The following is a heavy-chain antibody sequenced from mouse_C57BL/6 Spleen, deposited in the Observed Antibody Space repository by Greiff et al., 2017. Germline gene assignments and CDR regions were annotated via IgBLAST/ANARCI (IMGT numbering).Heavy chain of an antibody. CDR3: ARTGSYYAMDY. D-gene: IGHD4-1*01. V-gene: IGHV1-61*01. J-gene: IGHJ4*01. Sequence: QVQLQQPGAELVRPGSSVKLSCKASGYTFTSYWMDWVKQRPGQGLEWIGNIYTSDSETHYNQKFKDKATLTVDKSSSTAYMQLSSLTSEDSAVYYCARTGSYYAMDYWGQGTSVTVSS. CDR1: GYTFTSYW. CDR2: IYTSDSET.